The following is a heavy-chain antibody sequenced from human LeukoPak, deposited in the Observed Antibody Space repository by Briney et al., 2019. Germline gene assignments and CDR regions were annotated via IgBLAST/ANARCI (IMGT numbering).Heavy chain of an antibody. CDR3: ARASGTDYFTPIDY. CDR1: GFTFGSYS. D-gene: IGHD3-9*01. CDR2: ISSSSSYI. V-gene: IGHV3-21*01. Sequence: GGSLRLSCAASGFTFGSYSMNWVRQAPGKGLEWVSSISSSSSYIYYADSVKGRFTISRDNAKNSLYLQMNSLRAEDTAVYYCARASGTDYFTPIDYWGQGTLVTVSS. J-gene: IGHJ4*02.